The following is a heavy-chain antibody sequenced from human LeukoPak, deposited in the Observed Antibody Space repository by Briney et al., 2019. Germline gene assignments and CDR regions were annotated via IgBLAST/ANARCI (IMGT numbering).Heavy chain of an antibody. CDR3: ATLPHITMVRGVIHGGAFDI. Sequence: PSETLSLTCTVSGGSISSGDYYWSWIRQPPGKGLEWIGYIYYSGSTYYNPSLKSRVTISVDTSKNQFSLKLSSVTAADTAVYYCATLPHITMVRGVIHGGAFDIWGQGTTVTVSS. CDR1: GGSISSGDYY. V-gene: IGHV4-30-4*01. CDR2: IYYSGST. D-gene: IGHD3-10*01. J-gene: IGHJ3*02.